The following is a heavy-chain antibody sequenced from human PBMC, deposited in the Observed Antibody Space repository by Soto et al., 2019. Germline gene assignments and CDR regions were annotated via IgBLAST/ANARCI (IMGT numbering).Heavy chain of an antibody. D-gene: IGHD6-6*01. CDR2: IYNSGTT. J-gene: IGHJ6*02. CDR1: GASISSSNW. CDR3: AIAAPRISHYGMDG. V-gene: IGHV4-4*02. Sequence: QVQLQESGPGLVKPSETLSLTCAVSGASISSSNWWSWVRQPPGKGLEWIGEIYNSGTTNYNQSLKSRVTISLDKSMHQFALKLTSVTAAGTAIYYCAIAAPRISHYGMDGWGQGTTVAVSS.